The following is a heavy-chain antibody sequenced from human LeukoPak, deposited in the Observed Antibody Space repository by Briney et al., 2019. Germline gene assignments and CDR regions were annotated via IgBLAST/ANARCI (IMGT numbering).Heavy chain of an antibody. J-gene: IGHJ4*02. Sequence: PSETLSLTCTVSGGSISSYYWSWIRQPPGKGLEWIGYIYYSGSTNYNPSLKSRVTISVDTSKNQFSLKLSSVTAADTAVYYCARVRLSGEIDYWGQGTLVTVSS. V-gene: IGHV4-59*01. CDR2: IYYSGST. D-gene: IGHD4-17*01. CDR1: GGSISSYY. CDR3: ARVRLSGEIDY.